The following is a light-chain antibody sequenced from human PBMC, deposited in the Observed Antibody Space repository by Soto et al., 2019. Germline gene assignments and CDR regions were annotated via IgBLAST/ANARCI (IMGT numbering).Light chain of an antibody. CDR1: ESISGW. CDR3: QQYTTYWT. CDR2: DAS. Sequence: DIQMTQSPSTLSASVGDRVTLTCRASESISGWLAWYQQKPGKAPRLLIYDASILESGVPSRFSGRCSGTEFLLTVSGLQPDDFGMYYCQQYTTYWTFGQGTKVEIK. V-gene: IGKV1-5*01. J-gene: IGKJ1*01.